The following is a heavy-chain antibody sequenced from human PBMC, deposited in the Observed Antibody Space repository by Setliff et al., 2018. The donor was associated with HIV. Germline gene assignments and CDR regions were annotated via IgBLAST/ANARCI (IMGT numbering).Heavy chain of an antibody. CDR3: AKVYCGGDSYYGPDY. CDR2: IWYDDTNK. Sequence: PGGSLRLSCAASGFIFSKPCMSWVRQAPGKGLEWVAVIWYDDTNKYYADSVRGRFTISRDKSKSNVYLQMNSLRTDDTAVYYCAKVYCGGDSYYGPDYWGQGTLVTVSS. J-gene: IGHJ4*02. D-gene: IGHD2-21*02. CDR1: GFIFSKPC. V-gene: IGHV3-33*03.